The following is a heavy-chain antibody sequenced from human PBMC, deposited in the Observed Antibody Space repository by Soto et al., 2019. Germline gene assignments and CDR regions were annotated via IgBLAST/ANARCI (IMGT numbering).Heavy chain of an antibody. Sequence: QVQLQESGPGLVKSSQTLSLTCTVSGGSISSGVHYWNWIRQRPGKGREWIGHIDYTGSTYYNPFLESRVTMSVDTSENQFSLKLSSVTAADTAVYYCARGVWLRLYFGMDVWGQGTTVTVSS. CDR3: ARGVWLRLYFGMDV. D-gene: IGHD5-12*01. CDR1: GGSISSGVHY. CDR2: IDYTGST. V-gene: IGHV4-31*03. J-gene: IGHJ6*02.